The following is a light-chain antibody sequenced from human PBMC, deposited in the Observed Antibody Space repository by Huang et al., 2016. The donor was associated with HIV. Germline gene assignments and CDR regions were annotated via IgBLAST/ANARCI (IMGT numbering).Light chain of an antibody. CDR1: QSISSY. V-gene: IGKV1-39*01. J-gene: IGKJ2*01. Sequence: DIQMTQSPSSLSASVGDRVTITCRASQSISSYLNWYQQKPGKAPKLRIYAASSLQSGVPARFSGSGSGTDFTLTITSLQPEDFATYHCQQSYSTPYTFGQGTKLEMK. CDR2: AAS. CDR3: QQSYSTPYT.